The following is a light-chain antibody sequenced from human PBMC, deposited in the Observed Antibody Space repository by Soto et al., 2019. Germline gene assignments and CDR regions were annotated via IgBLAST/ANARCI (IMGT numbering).Light chain of an antibody. J-gene: IGKJ2*01. V-gene: IGKV3-20*01. CDR1: QTVSNNY. CDR3: QQYQKSCMYS. CDR2: GAS. Sequence: EIVLTQSPGTLSLSPGERATLSCRASQTVSNNYLAWYQQKPGQAPRLLIYGASSRPTGITDRFSGSGSGTDFTLTISRLEPEDFAVYYCQQYQKSCMYSFGQRTNLEIK.